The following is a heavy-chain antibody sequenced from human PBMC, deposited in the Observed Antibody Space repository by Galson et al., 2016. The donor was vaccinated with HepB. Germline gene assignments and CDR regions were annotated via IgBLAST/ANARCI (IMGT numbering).Heavy chain of an antibody. CDR2: TTGTNTYT. Sequence: SLRLSCAASGFTFSSYSIHWVRQAPGKGLEWVSRTTGTNTYTYYADPVKGRFTISRDNAKNSLYLQMNSLRAEDTAVYYCARDKSVFGAIDYWGQGTLVTVSS. V-gene: IGHV3-21*01. J-gene: IGHJ4*02. D-gene: IGHD3-10*01. CDR1: GFTFSSYS. CDR3: ARDKSVFGAIDY.